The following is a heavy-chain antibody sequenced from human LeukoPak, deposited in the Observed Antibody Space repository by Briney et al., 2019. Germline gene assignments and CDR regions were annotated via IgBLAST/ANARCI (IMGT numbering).Heavy chain of an antibody. Sequence: GGSLRLSCAASGVTLSSYAMSWVRQAPGKGLEWVSAISGSGGSTYYADSVKGRFTISRDNSKNTLYLQMNSLRAEDTAVYYCAKGTYYYDSSGYDFDYWGQGTLVTASS. CDR3: AKGTYYYDSSGYDFDY. J-gene: IGHJ4*02. D-gene: IGHD3-22*01. V-gene: IGHV3-23*01. CDR2: ISGSGGST. CDR1: GVTLSSYA.